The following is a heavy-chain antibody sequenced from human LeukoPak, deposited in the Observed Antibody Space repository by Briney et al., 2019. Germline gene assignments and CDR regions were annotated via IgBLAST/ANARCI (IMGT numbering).Heavy chain of an antibody. CDR2: VYPADSDI. J-gene: IGHJ4*02. V-gene: IGHV5-51*01. CDR1: GYAFASYW. CDR3: ARFEVNYEDGTDYYYFDY. D-gene: IGHD3-9*01. Sequence: GESLKISCRVFGYAFASYWIGWVRQVPGKGLEWMGIVYPADSDIRYNPSFEGQVTFSADKSINTAFLPWNRLKASDTAMYYCARFEVNYEDGTDYYYFDYWGQGTLVTVSS.